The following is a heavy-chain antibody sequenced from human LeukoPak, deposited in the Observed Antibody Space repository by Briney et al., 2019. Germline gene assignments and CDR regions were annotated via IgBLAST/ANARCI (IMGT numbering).Heavy chain of an antibody. Sequence: SETLSLTCTVSGGSISSSSYYWGWIRQPPGKGLEGIGSIYYSGSTYYNPSLKSRVTISVDTSKNQFSLKLSSVTAADTAVYYCARIKGYYFDYWGQGTLVTVSS. J-gene: IGHJ4*02. V-gene: IGHV4-39*01. CDR3: ARIKGYYFDY. CDR2: IYYSGST. CDR1: GGSISSSSYY.